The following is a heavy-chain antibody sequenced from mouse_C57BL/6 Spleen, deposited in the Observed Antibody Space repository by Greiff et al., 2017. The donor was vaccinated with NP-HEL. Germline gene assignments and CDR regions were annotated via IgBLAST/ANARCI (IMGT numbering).Heavy chain of an antibody. CDR1: GYTFTSYW. CDR3: ARWPKFITTVVATDYATDY. CDR2: IYPGSGST. V-gene: IGHV1-55*01. Sequence: QVQLQQSGAELVKPGASVKMSCKASGYTFTSYWITWVKQRPGQGLEWIGDIYPGSGSTNYIEKFKSKATLTVDTSSSTAYMQLSSLTSEDSAVYYCARWPKFITTVVATDYATDYWGQGTSVTVSS. D-gene: IGHD1-1*01. J-gene: IGHJ4*01.